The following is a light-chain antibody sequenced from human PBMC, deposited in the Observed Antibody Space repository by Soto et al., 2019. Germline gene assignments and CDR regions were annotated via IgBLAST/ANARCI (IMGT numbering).Light chain of an antibody. Sequence: DIQMTQSPSTLPASVGDRVTITCRANQSISTWLAWYQQKPGKAPNLLIYAASTLETGVPSRFSGSGFGTEFTLTIASLQPDDSATYYCQQYNSFSKTFGRGTKVDI. CDR2: AAS. V-gene: IGKV1-5*01. CDR1: QSISTW. J-gene: IGKJ1*01. CDR3: QQYNSFSKT.